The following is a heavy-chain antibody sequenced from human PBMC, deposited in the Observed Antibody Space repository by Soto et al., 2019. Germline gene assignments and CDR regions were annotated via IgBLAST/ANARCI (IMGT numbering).Heavy chain of an antibody. V-gene: IGHV3-21*01. CDR3: ARVMSSSSWYSPGAFDI. CDR2: ISSSSSYI. CDR1: GFTFSSYS. J-gene: IGHJ3*02. D-gene: IGHD6-13*01. Sequence: GGSLRLSCAASGFTFSSYSMNWVRQTPGKGLEWVSSISSSSSYIYYADSVKGRFTISRDNAKNSLYLQMNSLRAEDTAVYYCARVMSSSSWYSPGAFDIWGQGTMVTVSS.